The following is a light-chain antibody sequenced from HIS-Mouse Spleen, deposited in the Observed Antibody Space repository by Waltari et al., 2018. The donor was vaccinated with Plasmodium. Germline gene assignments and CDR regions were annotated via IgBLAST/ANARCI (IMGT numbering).Light chain of an antibody. J-gene: IGLJ3*02. V-gene: IGLV5-45*03. CDR1: SGINVGTYR. CDR2: YKSDSDK. CDR3: MIWHSSAWV. Sequence: QAVLTQPSSLSASPGASASLTCTLRSGINVGTYRIYWYQQKPGSPPQYLLRYKSDSDKQQGSVVPRRFSGSKDASANAGILLISGLQSEDEADYYCMIWHSSAWVFGGGTKLTVL.